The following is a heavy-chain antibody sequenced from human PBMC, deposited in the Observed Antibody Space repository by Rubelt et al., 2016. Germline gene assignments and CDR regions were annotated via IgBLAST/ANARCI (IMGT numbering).Heavy chain of an antibody. D-gene: IGHD6-13*01. V-gene: IGHV4-39*01. CDR2: IRHSGTT. CDR1: GDSISGYY. J-gene: IGHJ4*02. Sequence: QLQLRESGPGLVSPSETLSLTCTVSGDSISGYYWGWIRRSPGKGLEWIGIIRHSGTTYYNPSLKSRVTMSVDTSKNQISLRRTSVTAADTAVYYCTKHRGVPNSSLLESWGQGSLVTVSS. CDR3: TKHRGVPNSSLLES.